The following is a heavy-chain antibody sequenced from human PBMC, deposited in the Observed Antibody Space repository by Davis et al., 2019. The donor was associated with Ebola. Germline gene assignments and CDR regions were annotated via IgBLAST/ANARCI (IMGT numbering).Heavy chain of an antibody. J-gene: IGHJ6*02. D-gene: IGHD5-12*01. CDR1: GFTFSDCY. CDR3: ASGDGRGSSYDMDV. Sequence: PGGSLRLSCAASGFTFSDCYMNWIRQAPGKGLEWVSYIRSTIYYADSVKGRFTISRDNAKNSLFLQMNSLRAEDTVLYYCASGDGRGSSYDMDVWGQGTTVTVSS. CDR2: IRSTI. V-gene: IGHV3-11*01.